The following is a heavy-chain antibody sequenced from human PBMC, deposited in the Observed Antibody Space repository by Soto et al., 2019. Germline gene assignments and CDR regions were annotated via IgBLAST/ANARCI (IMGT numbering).Heavy chain of an antibody. Sequence: QVQLVQSGPEVQKPGASLKVSCKASGYTFTASGISWVRQAPGQGLEWMGWTSIYIGHAEYSPKFLGRVVMTTDTSADTAYLELISLRPDDAALYYCARWDDYGASDQYHFDQWGQGTLVTVSS. CDR3: ARWDDYGASDQYHFDQ. CDR1: GYTFTASG. D-gene: IGHD4-17*01. CDR2: TSIYIGHA. J-gene: IGHJ4*02. V-gene: IGHV1-18*01.